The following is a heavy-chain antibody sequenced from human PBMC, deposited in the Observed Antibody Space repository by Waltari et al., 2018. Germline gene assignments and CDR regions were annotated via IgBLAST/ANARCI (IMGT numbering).Heavy chain of an antibody. J-gene: IGHJ4*02. D-gene: IGHD4-17*01. Sequence: EVQLLESGGGLVQPGGSLRLSCAASGFHFSSYAMSWVHQAPGKGLECVSAISGSGGSTYDADSVKGRFTISRDNSKNTLYLQMNSLRAEDTAVYYCAKVGDDYGYDPLYYFDYWGQGTLVTVSS. CDR2: ISGSGGST. V-gene: IGHV3-23*01. CDR3: AKVGDDYGYDPLYYFDY. CDR1: GFHFSSYA.